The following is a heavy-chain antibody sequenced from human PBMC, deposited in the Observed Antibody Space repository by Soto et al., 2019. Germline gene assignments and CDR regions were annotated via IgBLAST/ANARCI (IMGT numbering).Heavy chain of an antibody. D-gene: IGHD2-2*01. CDR2: SSSGSNI. CDR1: GVTVSSNY. J-gene: IGHJ4*02. V-gene: IGHV3-66*01. CDR3: AKGRGYCMSTSCYVGSDY. Sequence: GSLRLSCAASGVTVSSNYMSWVRQAPGKGLEWVSVSSSGSNIYYADSVKGRFTISRDNAKNSLYLQMNSLRAEDTAVYYCAKGRGYCMSTSCYVGSDYWGQGTLVTVSS.